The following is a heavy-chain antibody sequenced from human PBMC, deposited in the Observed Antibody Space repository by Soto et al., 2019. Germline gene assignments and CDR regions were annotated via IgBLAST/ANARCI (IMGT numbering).Heavy chain of an antibody. CDR2: IWYDGSNK. Sequence: QVQLVESGGGVVQPGRSLRLSCAASGFTFSSYGMHWVRQAPGKGLEWVAVIWYDGSNKYYADSVKGRFTISRDNSKNTLYLQMNSLRAEDTAVYYCARDWRGSGSSRYYYGMDVWGQGTTVTVSS. D-gene: IGHD3-10*01. CDR1: GFTFSSYG. J-gene: IGHJ6*02. V-gene: IGHV3-33*01. CDR3: ARDWRGSGSSRYYYGMDV.